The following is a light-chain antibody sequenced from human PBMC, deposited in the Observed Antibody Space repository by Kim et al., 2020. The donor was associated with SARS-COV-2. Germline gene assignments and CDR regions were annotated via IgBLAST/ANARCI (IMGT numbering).Light chain of an antibody. CDR1: QSIGEW. J-gene: IGKJ1*01. CDR2: GAS. V-gene: IGKV1-5*01. CDR3: QQYKDYMT. Sequence: SASVGDRVTITCRASQSIGEWLAWYQQKPGKAPNLLIYGASTLRSGVPSRFRGSGSGTEFTLTITSLQPDDVATYFCQQYKDYMTFGQGTKVDTK.